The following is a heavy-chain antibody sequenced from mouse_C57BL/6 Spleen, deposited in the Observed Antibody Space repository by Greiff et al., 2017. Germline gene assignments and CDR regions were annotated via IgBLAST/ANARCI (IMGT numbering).Heavy chain of an antibody. V-gene: IGHV1-64*01. D-gene: IGHD1-1*01. CDR2: IHPTSGST. CDR3: ARELDYGSIPWFAY. Sequence: QVQLQQPGAELAKPGASVKLSCKASGYTFTSYWMHWVKQRPGQGLEWIGLIHPTSGSTNYNEKFKSKATLTVDKSSSTAYMQLSSLTSEDSAVYYCARELDYGSIPWFAYWGQGTLVTVSA. J-gene: IGHJ3*01. CDR1: GYTFTSYW.